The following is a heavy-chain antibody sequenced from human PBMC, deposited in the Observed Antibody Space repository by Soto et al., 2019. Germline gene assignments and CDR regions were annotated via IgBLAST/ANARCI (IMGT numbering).Heavy chain of an antibody. Sequence: GGSLRLSCAASGFTVSSNYMSWVRQAPGKGLEWVSVIYSGGDTYYADPVRGRFTISRDNSKNTLYLQMNSLRAEDTAVYYCARAKTTVDNWCGPWGQGTLVTVSS. CDR1: GFTVSSNY. CDR2: IYSGGDT. CDR3: ARAKTTVDNWCGP. V-gene: IGHV3-66*01. D-gene: IGHD4-17*01. J-gene: IGHJ5*02.